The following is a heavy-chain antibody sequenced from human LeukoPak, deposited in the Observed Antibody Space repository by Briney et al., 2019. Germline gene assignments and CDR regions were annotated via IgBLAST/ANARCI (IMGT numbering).Heavy chain of an antibody. J-gene: IGHJ4*02. CDR3: ARHLNNCGDDCYIFDY. CDR1: GGSISGYY. CDR2: VYYSGNT. D-gene: IGHD2-21*01. Sequence: SETLSLTCTVSGGSISGYYWSWIRQPPGKGLEWVGYVYYSGNTNYNPSLKTRVTISVDTSKNQFSLRLSSVTAADTAVYYCARHLNNCGDDCYIFDYWGQGTLVTVSS. V-gene: IGHV4-59*01.